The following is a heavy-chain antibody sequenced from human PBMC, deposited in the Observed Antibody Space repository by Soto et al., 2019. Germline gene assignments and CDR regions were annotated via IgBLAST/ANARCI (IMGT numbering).Heavy chain of an antibody. CDR1: GFTFSSYI. Sequence: GGSLRLSCAASGFTFSSYIMNWVRQAPGKGLEWVSSISSSSSYIYYADSVKGRFTISRDNAKNSLYLQMNSLRAEDTAVYYCARGVLAAWEFDPWGQGTLVTVSS. J-gene: IGHJ5*02. CDR3: ARGVLAAWEFDP. CDR2: ISSSSSYI. D-gene: IGHD6-13*01. V-gene: IGHV3-21*01.